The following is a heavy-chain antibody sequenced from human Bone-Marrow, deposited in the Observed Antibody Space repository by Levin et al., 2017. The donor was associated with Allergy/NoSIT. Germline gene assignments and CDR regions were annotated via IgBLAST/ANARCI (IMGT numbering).Heavy chain of an antibody. CDR3: ATDLNCSGGSCYPYYYYYYGMDV. V-gene: IGHV1-69*13. J-gene: IGHJ6*02. CDR2: IIPIFGTA. D-gene: IGHD2-15*01. CDR1: GGTFSSYA. Sequence: ASVKVSCKASGGTFSSYAISWVRQAPGQGLEWMGGIIPIFGTANYAQKFQGRVTITADESTSTAYMELSSLRSEDTAVYYCATDLNCSGGSCYPYYYYYYGMDVWGQGTTVTVSS.